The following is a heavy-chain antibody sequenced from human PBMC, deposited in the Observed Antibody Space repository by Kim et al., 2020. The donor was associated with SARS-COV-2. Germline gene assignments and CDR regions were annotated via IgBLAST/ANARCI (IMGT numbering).Heavy chain of an antibody. Sequence: GGSLRLSCAASGFTFSSYAMHWVRQAPGKGLEWVAVISYDGSNKYYADSVKGRFTISRDNSKNTLYLQMNSLRAEDTAVYYCARDTYYYGSMGYYGMDVWGQGTTVTVSS. CDR2: ISYDGSNK. V-gene: IGHV3-30*04. CDR3: ARDTYYYGSMGYYGMDV. J-gene: IGHJ6*02. CDR1: GFTFSSYA. D-gene: IGHD3-10*01.